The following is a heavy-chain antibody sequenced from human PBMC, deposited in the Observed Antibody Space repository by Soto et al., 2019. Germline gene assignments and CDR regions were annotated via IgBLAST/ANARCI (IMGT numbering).Heavy chain of an antibody. Sequence: QITLKESGPTLVKPTQTLTLTCTFSGFSLTTSGVGVGWIRQPPGKALEWLALIYWNDEKRFRPSPKSRLTITKDTSKSQVGLTMRSMGPVDAVTFSCASKPSGYDSSCSFYYFQYSGQRTLVTVSS. V-gene: IGHV2-5*01. D-gene: IGHD3-22*01. J-gene: IGHJ4*02. CDR2: IYWNDEK. CDR1: GFSLTTSGVG. CDR3: ASKPSGYDSSCSFYYFQY.